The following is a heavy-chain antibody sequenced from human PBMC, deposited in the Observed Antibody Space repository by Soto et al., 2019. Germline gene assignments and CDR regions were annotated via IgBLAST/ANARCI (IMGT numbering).Heavy chain of an antibody. Sequence: PGESLKISCAASGFTFSRYWMHWVRQAPGKGLVWVSRIDSYGSATSQVDSVEGRFTISRDNANNTLYLQMNSLRAEDTAVYYCARGWVEGLSRQPPTDYWGQGTLVTVSS. V-gene: IGHV3-74*01. CDR3: ARGWVEGLSRQPPTDY. CDR2: IDSYGSAT. D-gene: IGHD3-3*01. J-gene: IGHJ4*02. CDR1: GFTFSRYW.